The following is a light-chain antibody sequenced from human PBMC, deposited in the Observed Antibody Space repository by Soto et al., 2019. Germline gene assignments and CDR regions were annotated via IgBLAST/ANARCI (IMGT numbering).Light chain of an antibody. CDR2: GAS. CDR1: QSVSSSY. J-gene: IGKJ1*01. Sequence: EIGLTQSPGTLSLSPGERATLSCRASQSVSSSYLAWYQQKPGQAPRLLIYGASSRATGIPDRFSGSGSGTDFTLTISGLEPEDFAVYYCQQYGSSRTFGQGTKVEIK. CDR3: QQYGSSRT. V-gene: IGKV3-20*01.